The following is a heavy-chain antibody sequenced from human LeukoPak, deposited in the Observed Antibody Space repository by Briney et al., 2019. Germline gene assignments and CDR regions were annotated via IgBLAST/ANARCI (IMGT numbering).Heavy chain of an antibody. Sequence: SETLSLTCTVSGGSISSYYWSWIRQPPGKGLEWIGSLYHSGNSYYNPSLKSRATISVDTSKNHFSLKLRSVTAADTAVYYCARAETYSSDWYDPFFDYWGQGTLVTVSS. V-gene: IGHV4-38-2*02. CDR1: GGSISSYY. CDR3: ARAETYSSDWYDPFFDY. D-gene: IGHD6-19*01. J-gene: IGHJ4*02. CDR2: LYHSGNS.